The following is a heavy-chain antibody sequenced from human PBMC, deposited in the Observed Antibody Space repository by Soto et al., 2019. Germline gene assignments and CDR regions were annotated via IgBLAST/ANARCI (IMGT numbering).Heavy chain of an antibody. Sequence: SVKVSCKASGGTFSIYAISCVLQSPGQWLEWMGGIIPIFGTANYAQKFQGRVTITADESTSTAYMELSSLRSEDTAVYYCARGPDGSGSYSLGPWGQGTLVTVSS. J-gene: IGHJ5*02. CDR3: ARGPDGSGSYSLGP. CDR2: IIPIFGTA. D-gene: IGHD3-10*01. V-gene: IGHV1-69*13. CDR1: GGTFSIYA.